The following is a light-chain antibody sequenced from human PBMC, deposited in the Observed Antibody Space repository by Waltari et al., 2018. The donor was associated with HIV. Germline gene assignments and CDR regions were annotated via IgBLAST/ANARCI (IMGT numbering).Light chain of an antibody. CDR1: SSNIGAGYD. CDR3: QSYDISLSGVV. CDR2: GDS. V-gene: IGLV1-40*01. J-gene: IGLJ2*01. Sequence: QSVLTQQTSVTGAPGQRVTSSCTGSSSNIGAGYDVHWYQQLPGTAPKLLIYGDSNRPSGVPDRFSGSKSGTSASLAITGLQAEDEADYYCQSYDISLSGVVFGGGTKLTVL.